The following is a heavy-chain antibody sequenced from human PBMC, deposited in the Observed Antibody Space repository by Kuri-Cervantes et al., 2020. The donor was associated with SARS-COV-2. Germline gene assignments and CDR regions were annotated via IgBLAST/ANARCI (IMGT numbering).Heavy chain of an antibody. V-gene: IGHV3-53*05. CDR2: IYSGGST. CDR1: GFTVSSNY. D-gene: IGHD3-10*01. Sequence: GGSLRLSCAASGFTVSSNYMSWVRQAPGKGLEWVSVIYSGGSTYYADSVKGRFTISRDNAKNSLYLQMNSLRAEDMALYYCAKDLYGSGSSPGAFDIWGQGTMVTVSS. J-gene: IGHJ3*02. CDR3: AKDLYGSGSSPGAFDI.